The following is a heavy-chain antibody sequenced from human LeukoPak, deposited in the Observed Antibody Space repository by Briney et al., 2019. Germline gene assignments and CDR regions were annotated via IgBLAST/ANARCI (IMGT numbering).Heavy chain of an antibody. CDR1: GYTFTDYY. J-gene: IGHJ4*02. CDR3: ATIYYDGTSGPFDY. CDR2: INPNSGGT. Sequence: ASVKVSCKASGYTFTDYYMHWVRQAPGQGLEWMGWINPNSGGTNYAQKFQGRVTMTRDTSISTAYMELSRLRSDDTAVYYCATIYYDGTSGPFDYWDQGTLVTVSS. V-gene: IGHV1-2*02. D-gene: IGHD3-22*01.